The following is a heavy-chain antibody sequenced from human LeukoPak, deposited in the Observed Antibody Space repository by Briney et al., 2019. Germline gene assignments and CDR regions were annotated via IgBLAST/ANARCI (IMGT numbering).Heavy chain of an antibody. Sequence: GGSLRLSCVASGFTFNTYRMNWVRQAPGKGLEWVSSITKSGNYINYADSVKGRFIISRDNANISLYLQMHSLRVEDTAMYYCARGGRDRIDLDSWGQGTLVTVSS. D-gene: IGHD2-21*01. CDR2: ITKSGNYI. CDR1: GFTFNTYR. J-gene: IGHJ4*02. CDR3: ARGGRDRIDLDS. V-gene: IGHV3-21*01.